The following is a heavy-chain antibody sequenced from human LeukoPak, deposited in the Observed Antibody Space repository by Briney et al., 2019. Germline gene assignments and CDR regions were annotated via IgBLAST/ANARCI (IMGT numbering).Heavy chain of an antibody. D-gene: IGHD3-16*01. CDR1: GFTFSSYA. J-gene: IGHJ3*02. Sequence: GGSLRLSCSASGFTFSSYAMHWVRQAPGKGLEYVSAISSKGVRTYYADSVKGRFTISRDNSKNTLFLQMSSLRAEDTAVYYCVKGGRGSNDAFDIWGQGTMVTVSS. CDR2: ISSKGVRT. CDR3: VKGGRGSNDAFDI. V-gene: IGHV3-64D*09.